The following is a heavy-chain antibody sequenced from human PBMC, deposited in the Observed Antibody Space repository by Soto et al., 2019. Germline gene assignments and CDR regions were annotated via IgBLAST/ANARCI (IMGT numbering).Heavy chain of an antibody. D-gene: IGHD5-12*01. CDR1: GFTFSSYA. J-gene: IGHJ6*03. CDR2: ISGSGGST. V-gene: IGHV3-23*01. Sequence: GGSLRLSCAASGFTFSSYAMSWVRQAPGKGLEWVSAISGSGGSTYYADSVKGRFTISRDNSKNTLYLQMNSLRAEDTAVYYCAKGVDLDPSLSTIGKGYYYYMDVWGKGTTVTVSS. CDR3: AKGVDLDPSLSTIGKGYYYYMDV.